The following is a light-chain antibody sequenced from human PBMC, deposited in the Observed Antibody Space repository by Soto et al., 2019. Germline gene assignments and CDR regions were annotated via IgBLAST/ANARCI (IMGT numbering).Light chain of an antibody. CDR3: QQYNSWYT. CDR1: QSISSW. J-gene: IGKJ2*01. CDR2: KAS. Sequence: DIQMTQSPSTLSASVGDRVTITCRASQSISSWLAWYQQKPGKAPKLLIYKASSLESGVPSRFSGSGSGTESTLTISSLQPDDFATYYCQQYNSWYTFGQGTKLEIK. V-gene: IGKV1-5*03.